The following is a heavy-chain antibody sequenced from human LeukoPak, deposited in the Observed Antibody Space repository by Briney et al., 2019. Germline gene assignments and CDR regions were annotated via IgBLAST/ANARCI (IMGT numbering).Heavy chain of an antibody. J-gene: IGHJ4*02. CDR3: ARGGAQGHSYGSNFDN. V-gene: IGHV4-59*01. CDR2: IYYSGST. Sequence: SETLSLTCTVSGGSISSYYWSWIRQPPGKGLEWIGYIYYSGSTNYNPSLKSRITTSVDPSKNQFSLKLGSVTAADTAIYYCARGGAQGHSYGSNFDNWGQGTLVAVSS. CDR1: GGSISSYY. D-gene: IGHD5-18*01.